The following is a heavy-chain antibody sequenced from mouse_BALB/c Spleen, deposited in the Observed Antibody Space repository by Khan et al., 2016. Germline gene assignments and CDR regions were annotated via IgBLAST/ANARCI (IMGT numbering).Heavy chain of an antibody. V-gene: IGHV2-9*02. J-gene: IGHJ3*01. CDR1: GFSLTNSG. CDR3: ARDDQDYDACFAS. D-gene: IGHD2-4*01. CDR2: IWAGGST. Sequence: VQLQESGPGLVAPSQSLSITCTVSGFSLTNSGVHWVRQPPGKGLDWLGVIWAGGSTDYNSALMSRLSITKDKSQNQVFLKMNSLQTDDTAMYYCARDDQDYDACFASWGQGTLVTVSA.